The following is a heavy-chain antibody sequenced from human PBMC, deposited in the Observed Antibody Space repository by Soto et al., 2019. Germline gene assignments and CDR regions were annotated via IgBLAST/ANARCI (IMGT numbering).Heavy chain of an antibody. V-gene: IGHV5-10-1*01. CDR2: IDPSDSYT. CDR3: ARLSVYSYGMDV. D-gene: IGHD1-26*01. CDR1: GDRVSRYW. Sequence: GAAEKRSDEGRGDRVSRYWMRSLRQMPGKGLEWMGRIDPSDSYTNYSPSFQGHVTISADKSISTAYLQWSSLKASDTAMYYCARLSVYSYGMDVWGQGTTVTVSS. J-gene: IGHJ6*02.